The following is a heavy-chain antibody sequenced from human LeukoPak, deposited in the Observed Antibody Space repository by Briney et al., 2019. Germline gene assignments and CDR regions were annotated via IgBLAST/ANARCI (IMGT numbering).Heavy chain of an antibody. D-gene: IGHD3-16*02. V-gene: IGHV3-21*01. Sequence: GGSLRLSCAASGFTFSSYSMNWVRQAPGKGLEWVSSISSSSSYIYYADSVKGRFTISRDNAKNSLYLQMNSLRAEDTAVYYCARDRMITFGGVIVPDAFDIWGQGTMVTVSS. J-gene: IGHJ3*02. CDR2: ISSSSSYI. CDR1: GFTFSSYS. CDR3: ARDRMITFGGVIVPDAFDI.